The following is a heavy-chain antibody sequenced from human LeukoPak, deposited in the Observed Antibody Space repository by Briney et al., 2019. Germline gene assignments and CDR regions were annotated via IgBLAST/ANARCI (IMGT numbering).Heavy chain of an antibody. CDR1: GYTFTSYY. D-gene: IGHD3-22*01. J-gene: IGHJ4*02. CDR3: ARVGNDSSGYYSGYYFDY. Sequence: ASVKVSCKASGYTFTSYYMHWVRQARGQGLEWMGIINPSGGSTSYAQKFQGRVTMTRDMSTSTVYMELSSLRSEDTAVYYCARVGNDSSGYYSGYYFDYWGQGTLVTVSS. CDR2: INPSGGST. V-gene: IGHV1-46*01.